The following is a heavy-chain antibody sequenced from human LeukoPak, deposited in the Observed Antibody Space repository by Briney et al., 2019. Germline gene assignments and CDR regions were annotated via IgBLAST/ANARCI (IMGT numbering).Heavy chain of an antibody. Sequence: PSETLSLTCTVSGYSISSGYYWGWIRQPPGKGLEWIGSIYHSGSTYYNPSLKSRLTISADTSKNQFSLRLSSVTAADTAVYYCVRVDNGGNYFDYWGQGTPVTVSS. V-gene: IGHV4-38-2*02. D-gene: IGHD4-23*01. CDR2: IYHSGST. J-gene: IGHJ4*02. CDR3: VRVDNGGNYFDY. CDR1: GYSISSGYY.